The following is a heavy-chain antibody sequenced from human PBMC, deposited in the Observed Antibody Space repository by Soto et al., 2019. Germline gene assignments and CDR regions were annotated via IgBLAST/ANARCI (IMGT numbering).Heavy chain of an antibody. CDR2: IYSGGST. D-gene: IGHD3-16*02. J-gene: IGHJ4*02. Sequence: LGLSCAASGFTVSSNYMSWVRQAPGKGLEWVSVIYSGGSTYYADSVKGRFTISRDNSKNTLYLQMNSLRAEDTAVYYCARVLSSTYYFDYWGQGTLVTVSS. V-gene: IGHV3-53*01. CDR3: ARVLSSTYYFDY. CDR1: GFTVSSNY.